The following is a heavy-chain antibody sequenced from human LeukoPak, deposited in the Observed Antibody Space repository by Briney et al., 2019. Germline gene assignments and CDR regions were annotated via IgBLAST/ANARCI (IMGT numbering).Heavy chain of an antibody. CDR1: GVSISSGDYH. J-gene: IGHJ6*02. D-gene: IGHD2-2*01. CDR3: AREKVPENNYYYGMDV. CDR2: ISYSGNT. Sequence: SQTLSLTCTVSGVSISSGDYHWNWIRQPPGRGLEWIGYISYSGNTYYNPSLKSRLTISLDTSRSQISLRLSSVTAADTAVYYCAREKVPENNYYYGMDVWGQGTTVTVSS. V-gene: IGHV4-30-4*01.